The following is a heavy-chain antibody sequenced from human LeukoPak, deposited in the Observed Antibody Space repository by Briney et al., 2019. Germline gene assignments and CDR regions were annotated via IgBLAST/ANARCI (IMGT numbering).Heavy chain of an antibody. Sequence: ASVKVSCKASGYTFTSYFMHWVRQAPGQGPEWMGLINPSGGSTSYAQRLQGRVTMTTDTSTSTAYMELRSLRSDDTAVYYCARGGTVAENWFNPWGQGTLVTVSS. CDR1: GYTFTSYF. CDR3: ARGGTVAENWFNP. J-gene: IGHJ5*02. D-gene: IGHD6-13*01. CDR2: INPSGGST. V-gene: IGHV1-46*01.